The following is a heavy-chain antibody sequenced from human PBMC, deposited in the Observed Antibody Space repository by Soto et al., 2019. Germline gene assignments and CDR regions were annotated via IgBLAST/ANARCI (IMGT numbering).Heavy chain of an antibody. CDR1: GFIFNNYF. Sequence: GSLRLSCAASGFIFNNYFMSWVRQAPGKGLEWVAKIKQDGSEKYYVDSVRGRFTISRDNTKNSVYLEMNSLRAKDTAVYYCARDGDYIHPPLDYWGQGTLVTVSS. CDR3: ARDGDYIHPPLDY. CDR2: IKQDGSEK. V-gene: IGHV3-7*01. J-gene: IGHJ4*02. D-gene: IGHD4-4*01.